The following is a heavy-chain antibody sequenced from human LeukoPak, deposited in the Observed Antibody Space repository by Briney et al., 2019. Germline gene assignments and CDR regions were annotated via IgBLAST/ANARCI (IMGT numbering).Heavy chain of an antibody. CDR1: GFTLSSYW. V-gene: IGHV3-7*03. D-gene: IGHD3-10*01. Sequence: GGPLRLSCAASGFTLSSYWMSWVRQAPGKGLESVATIKQDGSEKYYVDSVKGRFTVSRDNAKNSLYLQMNSLRAEDTAVYYCAREGTRRSMDVWGKGTTVTVSS. J-gene: IGHJ6*04. CDR2: IKQDGSEK. CDR3: AREGTRRSMDV.